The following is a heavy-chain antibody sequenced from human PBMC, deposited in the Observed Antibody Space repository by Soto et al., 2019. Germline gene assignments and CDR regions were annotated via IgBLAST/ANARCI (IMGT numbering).Heavy chain of an antibody. V-gene: IGHV3-72*01. CDR3: SKDQGAWIQLWLGSVYGMDV. CDR1: GFTFSDHY. J-gene: IGHJ6*02. CDR2: TRNKASSYST. D-gene: IGHD5-18*01. Sequence: GGSLRLSCVASGFTFSDHYMDWVRQAPGKGLEWVGRTRNKASSYSTEYAASVKGRFTVSRDDSKNSLYLQMNSLKPEDTSVYYCSKDQGAWIQLWLGSVYGMDVWGQGTTVTVSS.